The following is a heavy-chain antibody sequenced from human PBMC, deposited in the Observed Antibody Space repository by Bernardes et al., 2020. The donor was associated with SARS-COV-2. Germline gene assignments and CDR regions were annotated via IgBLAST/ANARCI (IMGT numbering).Heavy chain of an antibody. CDR1: GYSFSAFY. CDR2: IDPKSGDT. Sequence: ASMKVSCRASGYSFSAFYIYWVRQAPGQGLEWMGWIDPKSGDTNYAQKFQGGVILTRDTSISTAYMDMSGLTSDDTAMYFCARAPSTFYGLDVWGQGTTVTVSS. D-gene: IGHD3-16*01. CDR3: ARAPSTFYGLDV. J-gene: IGHJ6*02. V-gene: IGHV1-2*02.